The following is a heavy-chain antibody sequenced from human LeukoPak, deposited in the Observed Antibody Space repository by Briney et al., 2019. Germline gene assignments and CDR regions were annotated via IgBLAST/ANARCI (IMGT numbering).Heavy chain of an antibody. V-gene: IGHV3-30*18. J-gene: IGHJ3*02. CDR3: AKVGGDHIYDAFDI. Sequence: GGSLRLSCAASGFTFSSYSMNWVRQAPGKGLEWVAVISYDGSNKYYADSVKGRFTISRDNSKNTLYLQMNSLRAEDTAVYYCAKVGGDHIYDAFDIWGQGTMVTVSS. CDR2: ISYDGSNK. CDR1: GFTFSSYS. D-gene: IGHD4-17*01.